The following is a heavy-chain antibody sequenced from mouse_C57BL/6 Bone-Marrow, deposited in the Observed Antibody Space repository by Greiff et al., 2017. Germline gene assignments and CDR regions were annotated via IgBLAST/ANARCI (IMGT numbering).Heavy chain of an antibody. J-gene: IGHJ1*03. CDR3: AFITTVVGRWYFDV. CDR1: GYAFSSYW. D-gene: IGHD1-1*01. CDR2: IYPGDGDT. V-gene: IGHV1-80*01. Sequence: QVQLQQSGAELVKPGASVQISCKASGYAFSSYWMNWVKQRPGKGLEWIGQIYPGDGDTNYNGKFKGKATLTADKSSSTAYMQLSSLTSEDSAVYFCAFITTVVGRWYFDVWGTGTTVTVSS.